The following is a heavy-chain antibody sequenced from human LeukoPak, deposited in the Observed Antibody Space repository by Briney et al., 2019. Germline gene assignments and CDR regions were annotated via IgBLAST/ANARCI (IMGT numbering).Heavy chain of an antibody. D-gene: IGHD4-17*01. CDR1: GFTFSSYW. J-gene: IGHJ4*02. CDR2: IKQDGSEK. Sequence: PGGSLRLSCTTSGFTFSSYWMTWVRQAPGKGLEWVANIKQDGSEKYYVDAVKGRFTISRDNAKNSLYLQMNSLRAEDAAVYYCAKGEHGDLRWYYFDYWGQGTLVTVSS. CDR3: AKGEHGDLRWYYFDY. V-gene: IGHV3-7*01.